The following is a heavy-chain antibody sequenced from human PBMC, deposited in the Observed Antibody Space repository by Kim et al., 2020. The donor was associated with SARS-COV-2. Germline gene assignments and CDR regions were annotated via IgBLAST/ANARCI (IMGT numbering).Heavy chain of an antibody. J-gene: IGHJ4*02. D-gene: IGHD5-12*01. CDR1: GFTFSNAW. V-gene: IGHV3-15*01. Sequence: GGSLRLSCAASGFTFSNAWMSWVRQAPGKGLEWVGRIKSKTDGGTTDYAAPVKGRFTISRDDSKNTLYLQMNSLKTEDTAVYYCTTDEWLLLWRVYWGQGTLVTVSS. CDR2: IKSKTDGGTT. CDR3: TTDEWLLLWRVY.